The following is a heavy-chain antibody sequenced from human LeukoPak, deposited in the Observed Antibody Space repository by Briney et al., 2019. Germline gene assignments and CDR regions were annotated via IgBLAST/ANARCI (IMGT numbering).Heavy chain of an antibody. CDR3: ARGAQWLVP. CDR1: GYTFTSYG. CDR2: ISPYNGKT. J-gene: IGHJ5*02. V-gene: IGHV1-18*01. D-gene: IGHD6-19*01. Sequence: ASVKVSCKASGYTFTSYGISWVRQAPGQGLECMGWISPYNGKTKYAQKFQGRVTMTTDTSTGTAYMELRSLTSDDTALYYCARGAQWLVPWGQGTLVTVSS.